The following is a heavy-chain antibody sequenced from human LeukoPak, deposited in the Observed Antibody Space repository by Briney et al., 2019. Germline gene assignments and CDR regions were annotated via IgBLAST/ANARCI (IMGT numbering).Heavy chain of an antibody. J-gene: IGHJ2*01. CDR1: GGSFSGYY. Sequence: SETLSLTCAVYGGSFSGYYWSWLRQPPGKGLEGIGEINHSGSTNYNPSLTSRVPISVDTSKNQFSLKLSSVTAADTAVYYCARSPKRAAAGRVGWYFDLWGRGTLVTVSS. CDR2: INHSGST. CDR3: ARSPKRAAAGRVGWYFDL. V-gene: IGHV4-34*01. D-gene: IGHD6-13*01.